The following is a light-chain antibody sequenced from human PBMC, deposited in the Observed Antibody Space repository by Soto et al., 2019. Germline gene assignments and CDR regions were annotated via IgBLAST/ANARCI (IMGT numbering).Light chain of an antibody. J-gene: IGLJ7*01. CDR2: EVS. CDR1: SSDVGTYNL. Sequence: QSVLTQPASVSGSPGQSITMSCTGTSSDVGTYNLVSWYQQHPGKAPKLMIYEVSKRPSGVSSRFSGSKSGNTASLTISGLQAEDEADYYCCSYAGSSTFAVFGGGTQLTVL. CDR3: CSYAGSSTFAV. V-gene: IGLV2-23*02.